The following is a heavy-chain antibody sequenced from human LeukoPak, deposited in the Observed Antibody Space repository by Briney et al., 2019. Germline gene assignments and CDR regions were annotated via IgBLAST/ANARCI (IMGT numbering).Heavy chain of an antibody. CDR3: LRHAGGIILN. CDR1: GDSISGSDYY. V-gene: IGHV4-39*01. D-gene: IGHD1-1*01. CDR2: IWYSGSA. J-gene: IGHJ4*02. Sequence: SETLSLTCNVSGDSISGSDYYWGWMRQPPGKGLEWIANIWYSGSAYYNPSLQSRVTITVDTSKNQSSLNVKSVTAGDSAVYYCLRHAGGIILNWGQGTRVAVSS.